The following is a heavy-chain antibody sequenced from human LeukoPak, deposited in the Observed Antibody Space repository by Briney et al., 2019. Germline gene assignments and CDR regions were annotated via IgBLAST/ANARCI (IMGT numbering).Heavy chain of an antibody. V-gene: IGHV3-11*04. CDR2: ISSSGSTI. CDR1: GFTFSDYY. Sequence: PGGSLRLSCVVSGFTFSDYYMSWIRQAPGKGLEWVSYISSSGSTIYYADSVKGRFTISRDNAKNSLYLQMNSLIAEDTAVYYCARDPRHSGSYGKAFDIWGQGTMVTVSS. D-gene: IGHD1-26*01. J-gene: IGHJ3*02. CDR3: ARDPRHSGSYGKAFDI.